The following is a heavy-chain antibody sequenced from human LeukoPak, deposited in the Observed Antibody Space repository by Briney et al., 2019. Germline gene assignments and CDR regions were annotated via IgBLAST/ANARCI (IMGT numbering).Heavy chain of an antibody. Sequence: SETLSLTCAVYGGSFGGYYWSWIRQPPGKGLEWIGEINHSGSTNYNPSLKSRVTISVDTSKNQFSLKLSSVTAADTAVYYCASWEPPVDYWGQGTLVTVSS. V-gene: IGHV4-34*01. CDR1: GGSFGGYY. CDR2: INHSGST. CDR3: ASWEPPVDY. J-gene: IGHJ4*02. D-gene: IGHD1-26*01.